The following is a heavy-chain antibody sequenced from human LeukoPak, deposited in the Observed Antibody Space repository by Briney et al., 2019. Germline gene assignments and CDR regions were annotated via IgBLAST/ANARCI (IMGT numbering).Heavy chain of an antibody. CDR2: INHSGSP. CDR3: ARQSGSYGGILDN. CDR1: GGSFSDHY. D-gene: IGHD1-26*01. J-gene: IGHJ4*02. V-gene: IGHV4-34*01. Sequence: SETLSLTCAVYGGSFSDHYWSWIRQPPGKGLEWIGEINHSGSPNYSSSLKSRVTMSVVSSKSQFSLKLTSVTAADTALYFCARQSGSYGGILDNWGQGILGTVSS.